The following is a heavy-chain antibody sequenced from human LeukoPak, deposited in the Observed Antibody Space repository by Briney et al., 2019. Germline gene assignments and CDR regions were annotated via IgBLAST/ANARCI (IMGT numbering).Heavy chain of an antibody. CDR2: ISSSGSTI. V-gene: IGHV3-11*01. CDR3: ARVAAAPLTPAFDI. D-gene: IGHD6-13*01. CDR1: GFTFSDYY. J-gene: IGHJ3*02. Sequence: GGSLRLSCAASGFTFSDYYMSWIRQAPGKGLEWVSYISSSGSTIYYADSVKGRFTISRDNAKNSLYLQMNSLRAEDTAVYYCARVAAAPLTPAFDIWGQGTMVTVSS.